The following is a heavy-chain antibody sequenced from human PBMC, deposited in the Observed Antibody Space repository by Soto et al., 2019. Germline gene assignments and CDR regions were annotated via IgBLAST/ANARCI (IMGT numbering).Heavy chain of an antibody. CDR2: INSDGSST. Sequence: GGSLRLSCAASGFALSSYGMHWVRQAPGKGLVWVARINSDGSSTSYADSVKGRFTISRVNATNTLYLQMNSLRAEDTAVYYCARDHVSSSWYSYWFDPRGQGTLVTVSS. V-gene: IGHV3-74*01. CDR1: GFALSSYG. CDR3: ARDHVSSSWYSYWFDP. D-gene: IGHD6-13*01. J-gene: IGHJ5*02.